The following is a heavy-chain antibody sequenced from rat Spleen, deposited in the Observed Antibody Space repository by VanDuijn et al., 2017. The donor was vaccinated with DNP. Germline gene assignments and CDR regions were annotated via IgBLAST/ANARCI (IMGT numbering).Heavy chain of an antibody. V-gene: IGHV5-22*01. D-gene: IGHD1-2*01. CDR1: GFTFSDYY. J-gene: IGHJ2*01. CDR2: ISYDGGTT. CDR3: TRDSSHLYFDY. Sequence: EVQLVESGEGLVQPGGSLKLSCAASGFTFSDYYMAWVRQAPGMGLEWVASISYDGGTTFYGDSVRGRFTISRNDAENTLYLQMNSLRSEDTATYYCTRDSSHLYFDYWCQGVMLTVSS.